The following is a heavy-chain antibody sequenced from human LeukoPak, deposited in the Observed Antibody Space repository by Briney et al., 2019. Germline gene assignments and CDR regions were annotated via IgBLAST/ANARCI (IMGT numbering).Heavy chain of an antibody. CDR1: GGSISSGDYY. V-gene: IGHV4-30-4*01. CDR3: AGDYGDLLTGIRFDT. CDR2: IYYSGST. D-gene: IGHD4-17*01. J-gene: IGHJ5*02. Sequence: SQTLSLTCTVSGGSISSGDYYWSWIRQPPGKGLEWIGYIYYSGSTYYNPSLKSRVTISIQTSKNQFSLKLTSVTAADTAVYYCAGDYGDLLTGIRFDTWGQGTLVTVSS.